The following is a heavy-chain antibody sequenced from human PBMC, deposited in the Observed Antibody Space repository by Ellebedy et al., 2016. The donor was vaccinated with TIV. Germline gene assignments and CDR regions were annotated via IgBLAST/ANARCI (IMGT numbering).Heavy chain of an antibody. D-gene: IGHD1-14*01. CDR3: ARLRQSRDRSHWYFDL. J-gene: IGHJ2*01. V-gene: IGHV4-39*07. Sequence: SETLSLTXTVSGGSISSSSYYWGWIRQPPGKGLEWIGSIYYSGSTYYNPSLKSRVTISVDSSKNQFSLKLSSVTAADAAVYFCARLRQSRDRSHWYFDLWGRGTLVTVSS. CDR2: IYYSGST. CDR1: GGSISSSSYY.